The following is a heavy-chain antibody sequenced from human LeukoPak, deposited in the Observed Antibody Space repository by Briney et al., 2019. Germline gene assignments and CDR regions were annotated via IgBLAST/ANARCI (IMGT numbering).Heavy chain of an antibody. CDR3: ARDRYYYDSSGYYPLEGFQH. J-gene: IGHJ1*01. CDR1: GFTFSSYS. D-gene: IGHD3-22*01. V-gene: IGHV3-21*01. CDR2: ISSSSSYI. Sequence: AGGSLRLSCAASGFTFSSYSMNWVRQAPGKGLEWVSSISSSSSYIYYADSVKGRFTNSRDNAKNSLYLQMNSLRAEDTAVYYCARDRYYYDSSGYYPLEGFQHWGQGTLVTVSS.